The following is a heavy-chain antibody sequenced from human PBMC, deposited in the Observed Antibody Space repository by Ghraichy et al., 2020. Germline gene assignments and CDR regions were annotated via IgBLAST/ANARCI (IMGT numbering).Heavy chain of an antibody. V-gene: IGHV4-59*08. D-gene: IGHD6-13*01. Sequence: SETLSLTCTASGDSINGYYWSWIRQPPGKGLEWIGYIHYSGTTKYNTSLESRVTVSLDTASNQVSLKLRSVNAADTARFYCARHPCQQPPYFDSWGQGTLVFVSS. CDR3: ARHPCQQPPYFDS. CDR1: GDSINGYY. CDR2: IHYSGTT. J-gene: IGHJ4*02.